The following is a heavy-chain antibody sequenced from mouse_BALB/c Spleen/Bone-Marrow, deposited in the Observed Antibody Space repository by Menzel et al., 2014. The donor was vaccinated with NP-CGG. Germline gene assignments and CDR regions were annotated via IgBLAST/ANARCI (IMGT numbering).Heavy chain of an antibody. Sequence: VQLQQSGPELVKPGASVKVSCKASGYAFTNYNIYWVKQRHGKSLEWIGYIDLYNGGTSYNQKLKGKATLTVDKSSSTAYMHLNSLTSEDSAVYYCARLGDGYYDALDYWGQGTSVTVSS. J-gene: IGHJ4*01. D-gene: IGHD2-3*01. V-gene: IGHV1S135*01. CDR3: ARLGDGYYDALDY. CDR2: IDLYNGGT. CDR1: GYAFTNYN.